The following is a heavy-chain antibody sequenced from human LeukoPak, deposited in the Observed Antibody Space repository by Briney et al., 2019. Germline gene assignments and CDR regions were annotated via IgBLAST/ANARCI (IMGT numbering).Heavy chain of an antibody. CDR3: ARGAGYNYPYYFDY. V-gene: IGHV3-53*01. D-gene: IGHD5-24*01. CDR1: GFTVSSNY. J-gene: IGHJ4*02. Sequence: GGSRRLSCAASGFTVSSNYMSWVRQAPGKGLEWVSVIYGGGNIYYADSVKGRFTISRDNSKNTLYLQMNSLRAEDTAVYYCARGAGYNYPYYFDYWGQGTLVTVSS. CDR2: IYGGGNI.